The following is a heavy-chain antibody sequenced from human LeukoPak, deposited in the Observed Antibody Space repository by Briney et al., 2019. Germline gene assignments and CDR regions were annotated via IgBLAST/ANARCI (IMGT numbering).Heavy chain of an antibody. V-gene: IGHV1-69*06. D-gene: IGHD1-7*01. Sequence: ASVKVSCKASGGTFSSYAISWVRQAPGQGLEWMGGIIPIFGTANYAQKFQGRVTITADKSTSTAYMELSSLRTEDTAVYYCAKGLNYLPPFDYWGQGTLVTVSS. J-gene: IGHJ4*02. CDR1: GGTFSSYA. CDR2: IIPIFGTA. CDR3: AKGLNYLPPFDY.